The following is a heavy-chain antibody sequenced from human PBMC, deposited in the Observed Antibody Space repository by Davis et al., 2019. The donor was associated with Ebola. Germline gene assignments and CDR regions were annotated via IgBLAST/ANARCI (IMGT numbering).Heavy chain of an antibody. V-gene: IGHV3-11*01. D-gene: IGHD4-17*01. J-gene: IGHJ4*02. Sequence: GESLKISCAASGFTFSDYYMSWIRQAPGKGLEWVSYISSSGSTIYYADSVKGRFTISRDNAKNSLYLQMNSLRAEDTAVYYCARDHLAEYGDYFERFDYWGQGTLVTVSS. CDR2: ISSSGSTI. CDR1: GFTFSDYY. CDR3: ARDHLAEYGDYFERFDY.